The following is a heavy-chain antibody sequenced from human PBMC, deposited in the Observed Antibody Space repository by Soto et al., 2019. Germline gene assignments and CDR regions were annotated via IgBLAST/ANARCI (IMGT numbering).Heavy chain of an antibody. V-gene: IGHV4-31*03. CDR3: ARVCGGDCHYGMDV. Sequence: QVQLQEAGPGLVKPSQTLSLTCTVSGGSISSGVYYWSWIRQHPGKLLDWIGYIYYSGSTHFNASLKIRVNISVDTSKNQLSLKLSSVPAADTAVYYCARVCGGDCHYGMDVWGQGNKVTVS. D-gene: IGHD2-21*02. CDR2: IYYSGST. CDR1: GGSISSGVYY. J-gene: IGHJ6*02.